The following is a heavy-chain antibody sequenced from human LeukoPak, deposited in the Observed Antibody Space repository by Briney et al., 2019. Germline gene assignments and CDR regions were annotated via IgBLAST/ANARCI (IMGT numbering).Heavy chain of an antibody. Sequence: TLSLTCTVSGGSISSGGYYWSWIRQHPGKGLGWIGYIYYSGGTYYNPSLKSRVTISVDTSKNQFSLKLSSVTAADTAVYYCASKPVYYYDSSGYSHEYYFDYWGQGTLVTVSS. CDR1: GGSISSGGYY. CDR3: ASKPVYYYDSSGYSHEYYFDY. J-gene: IGHJ4*02. D-gene: IGHD3-22*01. CDR2: IYYSGGT. V-gene: IGHV4-31*03.